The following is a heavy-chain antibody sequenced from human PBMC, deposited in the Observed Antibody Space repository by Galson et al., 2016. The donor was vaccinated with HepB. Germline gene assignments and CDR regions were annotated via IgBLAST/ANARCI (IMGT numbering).Heavy chain of an antibody. J-gene: IGHJ6*02. V-gene: IGHV3-30*18. Sequence: SLRLSCAASGFTFSTYGMHWVRQAPGKGLEWVAVISYAGSSKYYADSVKGRFTISRDNSKNTLYLQMNSLRAEDTAVYFCAKGGDCGGDCYLPYYYYGMDVWGQGTT. D-gene: IGHD2-21*02. CDR2: ISYAGSSK. CDR3: AKGGDCGGDCYLPYYYYGMDV. CDR1: GFTFSTYG.